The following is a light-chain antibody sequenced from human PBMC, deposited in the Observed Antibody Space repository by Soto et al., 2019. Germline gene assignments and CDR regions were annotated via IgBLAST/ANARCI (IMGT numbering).Light chain of an antibody. CDR2: DAS. CDR1: QGIGNY. J-gene: IGKJ1*01. Sequence: DIQMTQSPSSLSASVGDRVTITCRASQGIGNYLAWYQQKPGKVPKTLIYDASSLQSGVPSRFSSSGSGTDFTLTISSLQTEDVATYYCQKYYTAPETFGQGTKVEIK. CDR3: QKYYTAPET. V-gene: IGKV1-27*01.